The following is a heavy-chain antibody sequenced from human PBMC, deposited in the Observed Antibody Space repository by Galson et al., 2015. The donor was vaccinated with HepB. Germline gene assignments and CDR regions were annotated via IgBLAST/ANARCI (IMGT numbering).Heavy chain of an antibody. D-gene: IGHD2-2*01. CDR2: IHPGDYDI. J-gene: IGHJ6*02. CDR1: GYSFSSYW. CDR3: ARRWSTTSHGAFPRPRDYYDGMDI. V-gene: IGHV5-51*01. Sequence: SGAEVKKPGESLTISCKGFGYSFSSYWIGWVRQMPGKGLELMGIIHPGDYDIRYSPSFRGQVTISADTSASTAYLQWSGLKPSDTAIYYCARRWSTTSHGAFPRPRDYYDGMDIWGQGTTVTVSS.